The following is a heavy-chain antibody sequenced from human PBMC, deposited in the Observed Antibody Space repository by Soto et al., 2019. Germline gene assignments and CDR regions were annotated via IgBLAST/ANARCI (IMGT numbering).Heavy chain of an antibody. CDR2: IYPGDSDT. CDR1: GYSFTSYW. V-gene: IGHV5-51*01. Sequence: GESLKISCKGSGYSFTSYWISWVRQMPGKGLEWMGIIYPGDSDTRYSPSFQGQVTISADKSISTAYLQWSSLKASDTAMYYCARSIAAAGTFAYYYYGMDVWGQGTTVTVSS. J-gene: IGHJ6*02. D-gene: IGHD6-13*01. CDR3: ARSIAAAGTFAYYYYGMDV.